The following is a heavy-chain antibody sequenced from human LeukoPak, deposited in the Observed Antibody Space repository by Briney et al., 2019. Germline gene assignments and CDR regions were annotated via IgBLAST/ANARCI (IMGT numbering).Heavy chain of an antibody. D-gene: IGHD6-19*01. CDR3: ARAVAATGRYYFGMDV. CDR2: IWCDGSNK. J-gene: IGHJ6*01. Sequence: HPGGSLRLSCTASGFTFSSYGMHWVRQAPGKGLEWVSVIWCDGSNKYYADSVKGRLTISRDNSKSTLYLQMNSLRAEDTAVYYCARAVAATGRYYFGMDVWGQLATVT. CDR1: GFTFSSYG. V-gene: IGHV3-33*01.